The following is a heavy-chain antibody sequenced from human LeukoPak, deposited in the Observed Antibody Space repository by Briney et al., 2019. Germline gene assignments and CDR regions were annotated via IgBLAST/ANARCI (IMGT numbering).Heavy chain of an antibody. Sequence: ASVKVSCKASGYIFTSYGISWVRQAPGQGLEWMGWISAYNGNTNYAQKLQGRVTMTTDTSTSTAYMELRSLRSDDTAVYYCARNGYCSSTSCYLGDYYYYYYMDVWGKGTTVTVSS. CDR2: ISAYNGNT. D-gene: IGHD2-2*01. CDR3: ARNGYCSSTSCYLGDYYYYYYMDV. CDR1: GYIFTSYG. V-gene: IGHV1-18*01. J-gene: IGHJ6*03.